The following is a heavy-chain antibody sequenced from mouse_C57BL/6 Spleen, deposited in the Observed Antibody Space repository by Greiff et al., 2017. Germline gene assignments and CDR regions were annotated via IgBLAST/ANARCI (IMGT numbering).Heavy chain of an antibody. V-gene: IGHV1-82*01. D-gene: IGHD1-1*01. CDR2: IYPGDGDT. J-gene: IGHJ4*01. CDR3: ARSGVLRSQYYYAMDY. Sequence: QVQLQQSGPELVKPGASVKISCKASGYAFSSSWMNWVKQRPGKGLEWIGRIYPGDGDTNYNGQFKGKGTLHADKSYSTAYIQLSSLTSEYSAFYFCARSGVLRSQYYYAMDYWGQGTSVTGSA. CDR1: GYAFSSSW.